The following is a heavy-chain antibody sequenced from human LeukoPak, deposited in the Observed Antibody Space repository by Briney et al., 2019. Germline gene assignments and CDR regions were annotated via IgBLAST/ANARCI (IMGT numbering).Heavy chain of an antibody. D-gene: IGHD3-10*01. CDR3: ARALYYYGSGSYLYGMDV. V-gene: IGHV1-69*04. J-gene: IGHJ6*02. Sequence: GASVKVSCKASGGTFSSYAISWVRQAPGQGLEWMGRIIPILGIANYAQKFQGRVTITADKSTSTAYMELSSLRSEDRAVYYCARALYYYGSGSYLYGMDVWGQGTTVTVSS. CDR1: GGTFSSYA. CDR2: IIPILGIA.